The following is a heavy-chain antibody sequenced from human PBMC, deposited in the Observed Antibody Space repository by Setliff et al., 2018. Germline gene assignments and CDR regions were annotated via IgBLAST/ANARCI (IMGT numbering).Heavy chain of an antibody. J-gene: IGHJ5*02. V-gene: IGHV3-7*01. Sequence: GSLRLSCTASGLSYSNYWVSWVRQAPGKGLEWLASINPHGSEKYYADSVKGRFTISRDNAKNSLSLQMNNLRTEDTAVYYCARDVYDFRTGLAAPWGQGTLVTVSS. CDR3: ARDVYDFRTGLAAP. CDR1: GLSYSNYW. D-gene: IGHD3-3*01. CDR2: INPHGSEK.